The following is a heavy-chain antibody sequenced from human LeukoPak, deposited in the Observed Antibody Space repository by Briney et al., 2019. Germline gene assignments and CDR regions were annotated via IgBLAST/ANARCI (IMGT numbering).Heavy chain of an antibody. V-gene: IGHV4-34*01. CDR1: GGSFSGYY. Sequence: PSETLSLTRAVYGGSFSGYYWSWIRQPPGKGLEWIGEINHSGSTNYNPSLKSRVTISVDTSKNQFSLKLSSVTAADTAVYYCARGAMIVVVTAGYFDYWGQGTLVTVSS. CDR3: ARGAMIVVVTAGYFDY. CDR2: INHSGST. D-gene: IGHD3-22*01. J-gene: IGHJ4*02.